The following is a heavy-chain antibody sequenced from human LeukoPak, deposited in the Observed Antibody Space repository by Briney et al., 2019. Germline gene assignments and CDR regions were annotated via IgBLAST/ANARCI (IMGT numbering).Heavy chain of an antibody. J-gene: IGHJ4*02. Sequence: GGSLRLXCAASGFTFSSYAMHWVRQAPGKGLEYVSAISSNGGSTYYANSVKGRFTISRDNSKNTLYLQMGSLRAEDMAVYYCARGLVVVPAAIAYWGQGTLVTVSS. CDR3: ARGLVVVPAAIAY. V-gene: IGHV3-64*01. CDR2: ISSNGGST. D-gene: IGHD2-2*02. CDR1: GFTFSSYA.